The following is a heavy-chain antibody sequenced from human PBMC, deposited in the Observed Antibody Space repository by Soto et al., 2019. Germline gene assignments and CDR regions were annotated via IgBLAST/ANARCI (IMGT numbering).Heavy chain of an antibody. D-gene: IGHD3-10*01. CDR2: ISYDGSNK. CDR1: GFTFSSYG. J-gene: IGHJ4*02. Sequence: QVQLVESGGGVVQPGKSLRLSCAASGFTFSSYGMHWVRQAPGKGLEWVAVISYDGSNKYYADSVKGRFTISRDNSKTALYLQMNSLRAEDTAVYYCAKDPVPLGILWFGEFSPGYFDYWGQGTLVTVSS. V-gene: IGHV3-30*18. CDR3: AKDPVPLGILWFGEFSPGYFDY.